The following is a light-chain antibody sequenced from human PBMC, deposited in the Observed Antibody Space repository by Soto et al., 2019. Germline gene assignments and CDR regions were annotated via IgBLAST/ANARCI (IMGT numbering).Light chain of an antibody. J-gene: IGLJ3*02. CDR1: SSDVGSYNR. Sequence: QSVLTQPPSVSGSPGQSVTISCTGTSSDVGSYNRVSWYQQPPGTAPKLMIYEVTNRPSGVPNRFSASKSGNTASLTISGLQAEDEADYYCTSYTSSRTWVFGGGTQLTVL. CDR2: EVT. V-gene: IGLV2-18*02. CDR3: TSYTSSRTWV.